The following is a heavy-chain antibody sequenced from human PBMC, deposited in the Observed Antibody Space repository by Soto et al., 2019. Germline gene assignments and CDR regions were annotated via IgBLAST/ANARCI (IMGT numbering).Heavy chain of an antibody. V-gene: IGHV3-9*01. CDR3: AKDMGQWLVMNWFDP. Sequence: QPGGSLRLSCAASGFTFDDYAMHWVRQAPGKGLEWVSGISWNSGSIGYADSVKGRFTISRDNAKNSLYLQMNSLRAEDTALYYCAKDMGQWLVMNWFDPWGQGTLVTVSS. D-gene: IGHD6-19*01. J-gene: IGHJ5*02. CDR2: ISWNSGSI. CDR1: GFTFDDYA.